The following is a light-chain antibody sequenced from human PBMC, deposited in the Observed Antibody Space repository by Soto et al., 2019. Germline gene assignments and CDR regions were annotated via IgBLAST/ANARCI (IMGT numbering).Light chain of an antibody. J-gene: IGKJ4*01. CDR2: SAS. Sequence: DIQLTQSPSVLSASVGDTVTITCRASQALSNYLAWYQQKPGKAPDLLIYSASTLQSGAQSRFSGSGSETEFSLTIRALQPEDFATYYCQQLSRYPLTFRGGTKVDIK. CDR1: QALSNY. CDR3: QQLSRYPLT. V-gene: IGKV1-9*01.